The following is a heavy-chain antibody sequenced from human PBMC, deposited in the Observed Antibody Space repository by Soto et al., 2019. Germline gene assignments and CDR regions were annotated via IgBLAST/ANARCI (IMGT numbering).Heavy chain of an antibody. V-gene: IGHV1-46*01. D-gene: IGHD1-26*01. Sequence: ASVKVSCKASGYTFTSHYMYWVRQAPGQGLEWMGIINPSGGSTRYAQKFQGRVTMNRDTSTSTVYMELSSLRSEDTAVYYCARDLGWELPPIYYYYGMDVWGQGTTVTVSS. CDR1: GYTFTSHY. CDR3: ARDLGWELPPIYYYYGMDV. J-gene: IGHJ6*02. CDR2: INPSGGST.